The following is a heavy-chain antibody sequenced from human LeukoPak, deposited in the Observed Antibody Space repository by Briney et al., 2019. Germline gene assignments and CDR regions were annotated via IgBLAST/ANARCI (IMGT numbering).Heavy chain of an antibody. J-gene: IGHJ4*02. CDR3: ASESGTLDGLLG. Sequence: GGSLRLSCAASGFTFSSYGMHWVRQAPGKGLEWVAFIRYDGSNKYYADSVKGRFTISRDNAKNSLYLQMNSLRAEDTAVYYCASESGTLDGLLGWGQGTLVTVSS. V-gene: IGHV3-30*02. D-gene: IGHD3-10*01. CDR1: GFTFSSYG. CDR2: IRYDGSNK.